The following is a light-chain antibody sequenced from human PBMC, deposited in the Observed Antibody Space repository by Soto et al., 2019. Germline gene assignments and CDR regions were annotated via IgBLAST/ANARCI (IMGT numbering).Light chain of an antibody. CDR3: QQYNNWPRT. CDR1: QSVSSN. Sequence: EVVMTQSPATLSVSPGERATLSCWASQSVSSNLAWYQQKPGQAPRLLIYGASTRATGIPATLSGSGSGTEFTLTISSLQSEDFALYYCQQYNNWPRTFGQGTKVEIK. J-gene: IGKJ1*01. V-gene: IGKV3-15*01. CDR2: GAS.